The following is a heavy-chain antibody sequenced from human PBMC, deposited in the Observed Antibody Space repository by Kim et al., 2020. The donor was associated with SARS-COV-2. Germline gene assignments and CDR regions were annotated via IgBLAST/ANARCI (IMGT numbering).Heavy chain of an antibody. Sequence: ATGDTKYSQNFQGRVTVTTDTSANTAYMELSSLTSGDTALYYCTRAPQGEFWGQGTLVTVSS. D-gene: IGHD3-16*01. CDR2: ATGDT. CDR3: TRAPQGEF. J-gene: IGHJ4*02. V-gene: IGHV1-3*01.